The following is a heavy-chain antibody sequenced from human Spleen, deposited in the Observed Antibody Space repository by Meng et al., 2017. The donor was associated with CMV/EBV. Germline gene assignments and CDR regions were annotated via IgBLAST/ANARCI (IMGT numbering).Heavy chain of an antibody. D-gene: IGHD5-18*01. J-gene: IGHJ4*02. CDR3: ARATYSYALASIYYFDY. Sequence: GESLKISCAVSGFTVSSNYLSWVRQAPGKGLEWVSVIYSDGTTYYADSVKGRFTISRDNSKNTLYLQMNSLRAEDTAVYYCARATYSYALASIYYFDYWGQGTLVTVSS. CDR2: IYSDGTT. CDR1: GFTVSSNY. V-gene: IGHV3-53*01.